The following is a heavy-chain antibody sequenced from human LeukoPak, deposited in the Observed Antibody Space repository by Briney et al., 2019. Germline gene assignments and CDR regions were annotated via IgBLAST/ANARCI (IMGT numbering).Heavy chain of an antibody. CDR1: GGTFSSYA. J-gene: IGHJ4*02. CDR2: VIPIFGTA. D-gene: IGHD2-15*01. V-gene: IGHV1-69*05. Sequence: SVKVSCKASGGTFSSYAISWVRQAPGQGLEWMGGVIPIFGTANYAQKFQGRVTITTDESTSTAYMELSSLRSEDTAVYYCARDCSGGSCYSQSDYWGQGTLVTVSS. CDR3: ARDCSGGSCYSQSDY.